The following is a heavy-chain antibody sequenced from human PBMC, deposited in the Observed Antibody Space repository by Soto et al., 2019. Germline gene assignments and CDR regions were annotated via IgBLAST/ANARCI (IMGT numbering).Heavy chain of an antibody. CDR2: MSYDGSNK. Sequence: QVQLVESGGGVVQTGRSLRLSCAASGFTFSSYAMHWVRQAPGKGLEWVALMSYDGSNKYYADSVKGRFTISRDNSKNTLYLQMNSLRAEDTAVYYCARAGYCSGGSCYALYWFDPWGQGTLVTVSS. CDR3: ARAGYCSGGSCYALYWFDP. D-gene: IGHD2-15*01. J-gene: IGHJ5*02. V-gene: IGHV3-30-3*01. CDR1: GFTFSSYA.